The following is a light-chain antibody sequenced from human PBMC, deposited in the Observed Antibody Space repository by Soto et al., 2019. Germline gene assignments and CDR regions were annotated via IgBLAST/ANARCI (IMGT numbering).Light chain of an antibody. CDR3: QEYNAYWT. CDR2: QAS. V-gene: IGKV1-5*03. CDR1: QSISNF. J-gene: IGKJ1*01. Sequence: DIPMTQSPSTLSASVGDRVTITCRASQSISNFLAWYQQKPGKAPKALSYQASSLESGVPSRFSDSGSGTEFTLTCISLQPDDFAIYYCQEYNAYWTFGQGTNVEIK.